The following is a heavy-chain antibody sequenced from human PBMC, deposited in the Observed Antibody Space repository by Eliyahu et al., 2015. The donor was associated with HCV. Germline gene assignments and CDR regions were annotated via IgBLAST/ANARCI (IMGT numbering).Heavy chain of an antibody. CDR2: IYYSGST. J-gene: IGHJ6*03. Sequence: QVQLQESGPGLVKPSETLSLTCTVSGGSISSYYXSWIRQPPGKGLEWIGYIYYSGSTNYXPSLKSRVTISVDTSKNQFSLKLSSVTAADTAVYYCARERDSSRDPQRANYYYYYMDVWGKGTTVTVSS. D-gene: IGHD6-13*01. V-gene: IGHV4-59*01. CDR1: GGSISSYY. CDR3: ARERDSSRDPQRANYYYYYMDV.